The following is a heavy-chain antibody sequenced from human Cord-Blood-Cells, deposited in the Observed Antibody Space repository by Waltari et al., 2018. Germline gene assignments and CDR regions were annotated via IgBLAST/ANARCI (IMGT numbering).Heavy chain of an antibody. CDR2: IIPSCGTA. Sequence: QVQLVQSGAEVKKPGSSVKVSCKASGGTFSSYAISWVRQAPGQGLEWMGGIIPSCGTANYAQKFQGRVTITADESTSTAYMELSSLRSEDTAVYYCAREDIAARPGDFDYWGQGTLVTVSS. J-gene: IGHJ4*02. CDR1: GGTFSSYA. CDR3: AREDIAARPGDFDY. V-gene: IGHV1-69*01. D-gene: IGHD6-6*01.